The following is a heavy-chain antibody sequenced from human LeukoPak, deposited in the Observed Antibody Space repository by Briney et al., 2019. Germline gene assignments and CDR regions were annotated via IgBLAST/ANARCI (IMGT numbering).Heavy chain of an antibody. CDR1: GFAFNTYV. Sequence: GGSLRLSCVASGFAFNTYVMSWVRQAPGKGLEWVSVIYGGGNIYYADSVKGRFTISRDNSKNTLYLQMNSLRAEDTAVYYCARGAGYNYPYYFDYWGQGTLVTVSS. CDR3: ARGAGYNYPYYFDY. CDR2: IYGGGNI. D-gene: IGHD5-24*01. J-gene: IGHJ4*02. V-gene: IGHV3-53*01.